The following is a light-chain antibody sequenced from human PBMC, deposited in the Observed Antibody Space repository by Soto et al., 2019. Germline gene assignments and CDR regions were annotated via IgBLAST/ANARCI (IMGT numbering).Light chain of an antibody. CDR1: QSVSTW. Sequence: DIQMTQSPSTLSASVGDRVTITCRASQSVSTWLAWYQQRPGKPPKLLIYDASSLQSGVPSKFSGGGSGTEFTLTISSLQPDDFATYYCQQFNNWPVTFGPGTKVDIK. J-gene: IGKJ3*01. CDR3: QQFNNWPVT. CDR2: DAS. V-gene: IGKV1-5*01.